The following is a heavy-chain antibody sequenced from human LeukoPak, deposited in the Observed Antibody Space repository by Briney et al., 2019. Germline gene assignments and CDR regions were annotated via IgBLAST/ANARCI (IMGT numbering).Heavy chain of an antibody. CDR1: GYTFTSYA. J-gene: IGHJ3*02. CDR2: INTNTGNP. V-gene: IGHV7-4-1*02. Sequence: ASVKVSCKASGYTFTSYAMNWVRQAPGQGLEWMGWINTNTGNPTYAQGFTGRFVFSLDTSVSTAYLQISSLRSEDTAVYYCARVRRGFGLRSKDAFDIWGQGTMVTVSS. CDR3: ARVRRGFGLRSKDAFDI. D-gene: IGHD3-3*01.